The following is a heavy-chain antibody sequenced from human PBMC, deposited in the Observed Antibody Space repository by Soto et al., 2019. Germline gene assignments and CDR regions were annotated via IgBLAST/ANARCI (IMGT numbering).Heavy chain of an antibody. CDR2: IYHSGST. CDR1: GGSISSGGYS. D-gene: IGHD3-16*02. J-gene: IGHJ4*02. V-gene: IGHV4-30-2*01. Sequence: QLQLQESGSGLVKPSQTLSLTCAVSGGSISSGGYSWSWIRQPPGKGLEWIGYIYHSGSTYYNPSLKRRVTISVDRSKNQFSLKLSSVTAADTAVYYCARAVGELSPAPDYWGQGTLVTVSS. CDR3: ARAVGELSPAPDY.